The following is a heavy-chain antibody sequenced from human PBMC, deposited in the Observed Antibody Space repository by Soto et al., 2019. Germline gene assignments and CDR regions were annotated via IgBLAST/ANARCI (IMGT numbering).Heavy chain of an antibody. J-gene: IGHJ3*02. CDR2: IYYSWST. D-gene: IGHD5-12*01. CDR3: ARVDRGYSGYGLGTYAFDI. CDR1: GGSISSGGYY. V-gene: IGHV4-31*03. Sequence: QVQLQESGPGLVKPSQTLSLTCTVSGGSISSGGYYWSWIRQHPGKGLEWIGYIYYSWSTYYNPSLKSRVTISVDTSKNQFSLKLSSVTAADTAVYYCARVDRGYSGYGLGTYAFDIWGQGTMVTVSS.